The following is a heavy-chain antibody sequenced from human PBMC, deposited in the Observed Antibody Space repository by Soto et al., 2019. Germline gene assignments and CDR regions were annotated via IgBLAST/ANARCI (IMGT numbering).Heavy chain of an antibody. V-gene: IGHV4-31*03. J-gene: IGHJ4*02. CDR3: ARSVVGAQSQTDH. D-gene: IGHD1-26*01. CDR1: GLDVSRGGSY. CDR2: IYYTGET. Sequence: QVQLQESGPSLVRPSQTLSLTCSVSGLDVSRGGSYWGWIRQLPGKGLEWIGYIYYTGETFFNPSLESGLSISTDTAKNQFPLKLRSVTAADTAVYYWARSVVGAQSQTDHWGQGTLVTVSS.